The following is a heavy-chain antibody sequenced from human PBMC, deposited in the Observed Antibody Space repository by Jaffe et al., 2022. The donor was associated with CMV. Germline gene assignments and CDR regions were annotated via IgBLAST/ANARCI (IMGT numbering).Heavy chain of an antibody. Sequence: EVQLVESGGGLVQPGESLRLSCAASGFSVSDNYMSWVRQTPGKGLEWVSVIYSGGDTYYADSVKGRFTISRDNSMNTLFLQMNSLRAEDTAVYYCARDWDSGRQLPPNWGQGTLVTVSS. CDR3: ARDWDSGRQLPPN. CDR2: IYSGGDT. J-gene: IGHJ4*02. D-gene: IGHD2-2*01. V-gene: IGHV3-66*01. CDR1: GFSVSDNY.